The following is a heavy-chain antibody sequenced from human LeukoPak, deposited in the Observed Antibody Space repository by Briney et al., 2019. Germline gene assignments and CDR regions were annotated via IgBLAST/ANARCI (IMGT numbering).Heavy chain of an antibody. J-gene: IGHJ6*03. CDR1: GGSIRSYY. CDR2: IFYSGST. D-gene: IGHD1-26*01. CDR3: ARDFTDSGSSLVYYYYYYMDV. Sequence: SGTLSLTCTVSGGSIRSYYWSWIRQPPGKGLEWIGCIFYSGSTNYSPSLKSRVTMSVDTSKNQFSLKLSSVTAADTAVYYCARDFTDSGSSLVYYYYYYMDVWGKGITVTVSS. V-gene: IGHV4-59*12.